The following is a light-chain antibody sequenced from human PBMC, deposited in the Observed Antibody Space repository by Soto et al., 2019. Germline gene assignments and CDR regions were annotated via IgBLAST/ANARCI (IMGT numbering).Light chain of an antibody. J-gene: IGKJ2*01. Sequence: EIVLTQSPATLSLSPGERATLSCRASQSVSSYLACYQQKPGQAPRLLIYDASNRATGIPARFSGSGSGTDFTLTISSLGREDVAVYYCRQRSNWPPYTFGQGTKLEIK. CDR1: QSVSSY. CDR3: RQRSNWPPYT. CDR2: DAS. V-gene: IGKV3-11*01.